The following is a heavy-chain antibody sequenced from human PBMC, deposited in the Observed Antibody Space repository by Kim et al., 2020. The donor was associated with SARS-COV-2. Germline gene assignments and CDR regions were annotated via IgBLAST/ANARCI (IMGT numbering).Heavy chain of an antibody. V-gene: IGHV4-39*01. CDR3: TGSGWYGRLDY. CDR2: IYYSGST. D-gene: IGHD6-19*01. J-gene: IGHJ4*02. Sequence: SETLSLTCTVSGGSISSSSYYWGWIRQPPGKGLEWIGSIYYSGSTYYNPSLKSRVTISVDTSKNQFSLKLSSVTAADTAVYYCTGSGWYGRLDYWGQGTLVTVSS. CDR1: GGSISSSSYY.